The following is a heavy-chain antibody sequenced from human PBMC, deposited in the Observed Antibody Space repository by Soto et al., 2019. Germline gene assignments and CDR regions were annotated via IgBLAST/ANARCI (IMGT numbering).Heavy chain of an antibody. V-gene: IGHV3-48*02. J-gene: IGHJ6*02. CDR3: ARDWGYCSSTSCYQLDV. CDR1: GFTFSSYS. CDR2: ISSSSSTI. Sequence: GGSLRLSCAASGFTFSSYSMNCVRQAPGKGLEWVSYISSSSSTIYYADSVKGRFTISRDNAKNSLYLQMNSLRDEDTAVYYCARDWGYCSSTSCYQLDVWGQGTTVTVSS. D-gene: IGHD2-2*01.